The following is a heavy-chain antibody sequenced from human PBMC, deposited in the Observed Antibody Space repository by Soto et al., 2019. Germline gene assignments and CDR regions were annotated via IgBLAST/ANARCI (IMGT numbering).Heavy chain of an antibody. D-gene: IGHD2-2*01. Sequence: SETLPLTWAVFGGSISKGGYSWSWIRQPPGKGLEWIGYIYHSGSTYYNPSLKSRVTISVDRSKNQFSLKLSSVTAADAAVYYCARVPDRWGQGTLVTVSS. CDR3: ARVPDR. V-gene: IGHV4-30-2*01. CDR2: IYHSGST. J-gene: IGHJ5*02. CDR1: GGSISKGGYS.